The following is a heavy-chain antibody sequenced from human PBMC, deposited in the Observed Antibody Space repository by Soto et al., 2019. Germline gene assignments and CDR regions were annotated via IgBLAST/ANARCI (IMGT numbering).Heavy chain of an antibody. CDR1: CGSFTSNNW. Sequence: SETLSLTCAVSCGSFTSNNWWTWVRQPPGQGLEWIGEIYRTGSTNYNPSLKSRVTISLDKSENQFSLKVTSLTAADTAVYYCASRDPGTSVDYWGQGTLVTVSS. CDR2: IYRTGST. J-gene: IGHJ4*02. V-gene: IGHV4-4*02. CDR3: ASRDPGTSVDY. D-gene: IGHD1-7*01.